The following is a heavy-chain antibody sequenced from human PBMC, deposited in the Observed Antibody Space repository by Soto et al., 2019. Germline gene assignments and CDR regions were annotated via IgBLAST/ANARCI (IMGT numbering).Heavy chain of an antibody. CDR2: IYYSGST. Sequence: SETLSLTCTVSGGSISGYYWSWIRQPPGKGLEWIGYIYYSGSTNYNPSLKSRLTISVDTSKNQFSLKLSSVTAADTVVYYCARVSGFLYFDSGGKGPLVTV. CDR3: ARVSGFLYFDS. CDR1: GGSISGYY. J-gene: IGHJ4*02. D-gene: IGHD5-12*01. V-gene: IGHV4-59*01.